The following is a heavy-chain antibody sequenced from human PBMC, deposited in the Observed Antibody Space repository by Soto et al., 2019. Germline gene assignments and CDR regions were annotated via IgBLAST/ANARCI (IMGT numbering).Heavy chain of an antibody. Sequence: GASVKVSCKASGYTFTSYAMHWVRQAPGQRLEWMGWINAGNGNTKYSQKFQGRVTITRDTSASTAYMELSSLRSEDTAVYYCARPFSSSWYVWFDPWGQGTLVTVSS. CDR1: GYTFTSYA. CDR3: ARPFSSSWYVWFDP. CDR2: INAGNGNT. V-gene: IGHV1-3*01. D-gene: IGHD6-13*01. J-gene: IGHJ5*02.